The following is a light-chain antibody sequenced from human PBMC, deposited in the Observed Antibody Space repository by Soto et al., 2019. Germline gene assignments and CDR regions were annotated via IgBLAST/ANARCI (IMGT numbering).Light chain of an antibody. V-gene: IGLV1-40*01. CDR2: GNS. Sequence: QSVLTQPPSVSGAPGQRVTISCTGSSSNIGAGYDVHWYQQLPGTAPKLLIYGNSNRPSGVPDRFSGSNSGTSASLAITGVQAEDEADYYCQSYDSSLSGWVFGGGTKVTVL. J-gene: IGLJ3*02. CDR3: QSYDSSLSGWV. CDR1: SSNIGAGYD.